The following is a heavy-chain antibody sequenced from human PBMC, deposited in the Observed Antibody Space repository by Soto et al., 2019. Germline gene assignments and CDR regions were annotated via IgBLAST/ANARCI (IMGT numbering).Heavy chain of an antibody. Sequence: GGSLRLSCAASGFTFSSYWMHWVRQAPGKGLVWVSRINSDGSSTSYADSVKGRFTISRDNAKNTLYLQMNSLRAEDTAVYYCARDPAAQQWLAASPFYYFDYWGQGTLVTVSS. CDR1: GFTFSSYW. V-gene: IGHV3-74*01. D-gene: IGHD6-19*01. CDR2: INSDGSST. CDR3: ARDPAAQQWLAASPFYYFDY. J-gene: IGHJ4*02.